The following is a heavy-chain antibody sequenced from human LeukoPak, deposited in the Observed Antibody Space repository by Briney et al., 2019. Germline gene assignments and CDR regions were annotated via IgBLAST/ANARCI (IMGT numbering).Heavy chain of an antibody. CDR1: GFTFSTYA. CDR3: AKSPSSYPHLKINYYDSSGYQFDY. Sequence: PGGSLRLSCAASGFTFSTYAMSWVRQAPGKGLEWVSTISGSGGSTYYADSVKGRFTISRDNSKNTLYLQMNSLRAEDTAVYYCAKSPSSYPHLKINYYDSSGYQFDYWGQGTLVTVSS. V-gene: IGHV3-23*01. CDR2: ISGSGGST. D-gene: IGHD3-22*01. J-gene: IGHJ4*02.